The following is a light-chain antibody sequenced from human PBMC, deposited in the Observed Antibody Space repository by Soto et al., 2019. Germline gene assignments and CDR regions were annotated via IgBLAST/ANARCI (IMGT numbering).Light chain of an antibody. CDR2: KAS. V-gene: IGKV1-5*03. CDR3: QQYSYFAT. CDR1: QSISSW. J-gene: IGKJ1*01. Sequence: DIQMTQSPSTLSASVGDRVTITCRASQSISSWLTWYQQKAGQAPKLLISKASIVESGVPSRFSGSGSGTEFTLTISSLQPDDSATYYCQQYSYFATFGQGTRVEVK.